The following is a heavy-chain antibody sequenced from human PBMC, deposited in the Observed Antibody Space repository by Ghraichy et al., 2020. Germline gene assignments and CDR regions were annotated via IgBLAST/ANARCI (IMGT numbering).Heavy chain of an antibody. J-gene: IGHJ6*02. CDR2: INSDGSST. CDR3: ARILYSSSWYSQYYYYGMDV. Sequence: GGSLRLSCAASGFTFSSYWMHWVRQAPGKGLVLVSRINSDGSSTSYADSVKGRFTISRDNAKNTLYLQMNSLRAEDTAVYYCARILYSSSWYSQYYYYGMDVWGQGTTVTVSS. V-gene: IGHV3-74*01. D-gene: IGHD6-13*01. CDR1: GFTFSSYW.